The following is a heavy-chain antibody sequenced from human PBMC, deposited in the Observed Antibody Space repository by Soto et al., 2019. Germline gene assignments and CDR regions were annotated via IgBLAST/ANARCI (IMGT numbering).Heavy chain of an antibody. CDR3: ARVLGYCRSGTCYREWFDP. CDR2: VRGDNGHT. CDR1: GYTFTTHG. D-gene: IGHD2-15*01. J-gene: IGHJ5*02. Sequence: QVQLVQSGAEVKKPGASVKVSCKASGYTFTTHGISWVRQVPGQGLEWMGWVRGDNGHTNYAQSLQGRVTMTTDTSTNTAYMELRSLSSDDTAVYYCARVLGYCRSGTCYREWFDPWGQGTLVTVSS. V-gene: IGHV1-18*01.